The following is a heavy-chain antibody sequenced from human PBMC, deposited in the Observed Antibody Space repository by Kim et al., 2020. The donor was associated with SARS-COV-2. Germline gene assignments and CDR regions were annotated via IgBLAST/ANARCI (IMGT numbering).Heavy chain of an antibody. CDR1: GGSFSGYY. CDR3: ARGRWFGGFDY. V-gene: IGHV4-34*01. D-gene: IGHD3-10*01. J-gene: IGHJ4*02. CDR2: INHSGST. Sequence: SETLSLTCAVYGGSFSGYYWSWIRQPPGKGLEWIGEINHSGSTNYNPSLKSRVTISVDTSKNQFSLKLSSVTAADTAVYYCARGRWFGGFDYWGQGTLVTVSS.